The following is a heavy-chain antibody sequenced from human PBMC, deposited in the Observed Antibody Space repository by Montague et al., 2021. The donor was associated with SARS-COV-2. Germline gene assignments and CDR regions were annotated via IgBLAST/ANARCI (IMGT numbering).Heavy chain of an antibody. Sequence: TLSLTCTVPGGSISSGGYYWSWIRQHPGKGLEWIGYIYYSGSTYYNPSLKSRVTISVDTSKNQFSLKLSSVTAADTAVYYCARAGTITMIVVVIGAFDIWGQGTMVTVSS. CDR1: GGSISSGGYY. CDR3: ARAGTITMIVVVIGAFDI. D-gene: IGHD3-22*01. J-gene: IGHJ3*02. CDR2: IYYSGST. V-gene: IGHV4-31*03.